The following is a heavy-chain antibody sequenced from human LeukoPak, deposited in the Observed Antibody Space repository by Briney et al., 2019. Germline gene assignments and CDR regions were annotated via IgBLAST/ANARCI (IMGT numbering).Heavy chain of an antibody. CDR2: ISWNSGSM. V-gene: IGHV3-9*01. Sequence: GGSLRLSCAASGFTFDDYAMHWVRQAPGKGLEWVSGISWNSGSMGYVDSVKGRFTISRDNPKNTLYLQMNSLRAEDTAVYYCARGWEREAFDIWGQGTMVTVSS. CDR3: ARGWEREAFDI. D-gene: IGHD1-26*01. CDR1: GFTFDDYA. J-gene: IGHJ3*02.